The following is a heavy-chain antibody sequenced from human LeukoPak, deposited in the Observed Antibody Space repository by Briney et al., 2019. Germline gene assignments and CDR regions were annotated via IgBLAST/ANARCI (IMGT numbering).Heavy chain of an antibody. CDR1: GYSFTSYW. Sequence: GESLKISCKGSGYSFTSYWIGWVRQMPGKGLEWMGIIYPGDSDTRYSPSFQGQVTISADKSISTAYLQWSSLKASDTAMYYCARGVGYDSSDYYGSYYFDYWGQGTLVTVSS. CDR3: ARGVGYDSSDYYGSYYFDY. J-gene: IGHJ4*02. CDR2: IYPGDSDT. D-gene: IGHD3-22*01. V-gene: IGHV5-51*01.